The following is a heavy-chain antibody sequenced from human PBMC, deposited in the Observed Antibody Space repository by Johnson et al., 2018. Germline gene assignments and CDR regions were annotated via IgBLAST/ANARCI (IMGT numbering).Heavy chain of an antibody. CDR2: ISYAGREK. CDR1: GFTLSSYG. CDR3: ARVRSNGMDV. Sequence: QVQLVESGGGVVQPGTSLGPSCAASGFTLSSYGMHWVRQAPGKGLEWVALISYAGREKYYEDSVEGRFTSSRDNSKNTLYLQMNSLRVDDTAVYYCARVRSNGMDVWGQGTTVTVSS. J-gene: IGHJ6*02. V-gene: IGHV3-30*03.